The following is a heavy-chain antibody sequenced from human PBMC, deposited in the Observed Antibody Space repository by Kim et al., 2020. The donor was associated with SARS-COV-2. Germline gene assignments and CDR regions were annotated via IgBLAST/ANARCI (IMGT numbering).Heavy chain of an antibody. CDR3: AKLRDYGPTRYYGMDV. CDR1: GYTFTSYA. J-gene: IGHJ6*02. D-gene: IGHD4-17*01. CDR2: INTNTGNP. V-gene: IGHV7-4-1*02. Sequence: ASVKVSCKASGYTFTSYAMNWVRQAPGQGLEWMGWINTNTGNPTYAQGFTGRFVFSLDTSVSTAYLQISSLKAEDTAVYYCAKLRDYGPTRYYGMDVWGQGTTVTVSS.